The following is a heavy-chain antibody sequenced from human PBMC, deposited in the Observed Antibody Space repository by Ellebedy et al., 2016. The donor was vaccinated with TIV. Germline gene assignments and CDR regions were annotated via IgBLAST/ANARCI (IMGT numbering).Heavy chain of an antibody. CDR1: GFPLSSYS. J-gene: IGHJ3*02. CDR3: AVRNRDAFEI. Sequence: PGGSLRLSCAASGFPLSSYSMNWVRQAPGKGLEWVSGISWNNDTIAYADSVKGRFTIYRDNAKNSLYLQMNSLRVEDTALYYCAVRNRDAFEIWGQGTMVTVSS. D-gene: IGHD3-10*01. V-gene: IGHV3-9*01. CDR2: ISWNNDTI.